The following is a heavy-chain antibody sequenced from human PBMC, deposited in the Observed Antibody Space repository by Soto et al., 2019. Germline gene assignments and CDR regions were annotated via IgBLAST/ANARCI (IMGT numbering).Heavy chain of an antibody. CDR3: ARRPGDSYGISTNFDY. J-gene: IGHJ4*02. CDR2: IIPIFGTA. V-gene: IGHV1-69*13. Sequence: GASVKVSCKAPGGTFSSYAISWVRQAPGQGLEWMGGIIPIFGTANYAQKFQGRVTITADESTSTAYMELSSLRSEDTAVYYRARRPGDSYGISTNFDYWGQGTLVTVSS. CDR1: GGTFSSYA. D-gene: IGHD5-18*01.